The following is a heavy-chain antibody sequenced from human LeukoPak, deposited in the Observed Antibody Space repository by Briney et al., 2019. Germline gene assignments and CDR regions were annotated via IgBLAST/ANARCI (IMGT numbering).Heavy chain of an antibody. V-gene: IGHV1-69*02. CDR3: ARVRSYDFWSGYYTNYYYYMDV. CDR2: IIPILGIA. J-gene: IGHJ6*03. D-gene: IGHD3-3*01. CDR1: GGTFSSYT. Sequence: ASVKVSCKASGGTFSSYTISWVQQAPGQGLEWMGRIIPILGIANYAQKFQGRVTITADKSTSTAYMELSSLRSEDTAVYYCARVRSYDFWSGYYTNYYYYMDVWGKGTTVTVSS.